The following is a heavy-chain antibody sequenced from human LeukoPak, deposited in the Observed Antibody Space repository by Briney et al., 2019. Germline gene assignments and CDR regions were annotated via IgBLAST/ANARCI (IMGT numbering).Heavy chain of an antibody. Sequence: SETLSVACTVSGGSISSYYWNWIRQPPGKGLEWIGYIYYSGSTNYNPSLKSLLTISEDTSKNQFSLKMNSVTAADTAVYYCARLGHCTGGSCYQYYYMDVWGKGTMVTISS. CDR1: GGSISSYY. J-gene: IGHJ6*03. CDR2: IYYSGST. D-gene: IGHD2-8*02. V-gene: IGHV4-59*08. CDR3: ARLGHCTGGSCYQYYYMDV.